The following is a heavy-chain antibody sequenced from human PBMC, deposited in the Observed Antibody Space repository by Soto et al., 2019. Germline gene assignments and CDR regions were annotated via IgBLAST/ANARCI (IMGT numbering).Heavy chain of an antibody. CDR1: GFTVRSYG. Sequence: GGSLRLSCAGFGFTVRSYGMHWVRQAPGKGLEWVAVISYDGSNKYYADSVKGRFTISRDNSKNTLYLQMNSLRAEDTAVYYCVKDSASGSHDVFDIWGQGTTVTVSS. V-gene: IGHV3-30*18. CDR3: VKDSASGSHDVFDI. J-gene: IGHJ3*02. CDR2: ISYDGSNK. D-gene: IGHD2-15*01.